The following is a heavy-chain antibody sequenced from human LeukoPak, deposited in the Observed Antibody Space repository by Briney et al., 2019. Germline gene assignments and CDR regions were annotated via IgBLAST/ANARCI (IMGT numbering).Heavy chain of an antibody. CDR2: ISGNGGGT. D-gene: IGHD6-19*01. V-gene: IGHV3-23*01. J-gene: IGHJ4*02. CDR3: AKGTGEYNSGPHS. Sequence: PGGSLRLSCAASGFTFSNDWMSWVRQAPGKGLEWVSAISGNGGGTYYADSVKGRFTISRDNSKNTLYLQMNSLRAEDTAVYYCAKGTGEYNSGPHSWGQGTLVTVSS. CDR1: GFTFSNDW.